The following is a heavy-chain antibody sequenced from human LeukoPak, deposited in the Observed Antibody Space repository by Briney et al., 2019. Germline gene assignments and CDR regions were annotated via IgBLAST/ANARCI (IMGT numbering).Heavy chain of an antibody. CDR2: ISGSGGST. D-gene: IGHD3-10*01. Sequence: SGGSLRLSCAASGFTFSSYAMSWVRQAPGKGLEWVSAISGSGGSTYYADSVKGRFTISRDNSKNTLYLQMNSLRAEDTAVYYCAKVDRMVRGVIDYWGQGTLVTVSS. CDR1: GFTFSSYA. J-gene: IGHJ4*02. CDR3: AKVDRMVRGVIDY. V-gene: IGHV3-23*01.